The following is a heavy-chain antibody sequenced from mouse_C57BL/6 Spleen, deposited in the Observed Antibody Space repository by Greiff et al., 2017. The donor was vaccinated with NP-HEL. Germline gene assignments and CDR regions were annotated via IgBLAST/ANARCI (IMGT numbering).Heavy chain of an antibody. J-gene: IGHJ3*01. V-gene: IGHV1-66*01. Sequence: QVQLKQSGPELVKPGASVKISCKASGYSFTSYYIHWVKQRPGQGLEWIGWIYPGSGNTKYNEKFKGKATLTADTSSSTAYMQLSSLTSEDSAVYYCAREDYGSSPFAYWGQGTLVTVSA. CDR2: IYPGSGNT. CDR1: GYSFTSYY. CDR3: AREDYGSSPFAY. D-gene: IGHD1-1*01.